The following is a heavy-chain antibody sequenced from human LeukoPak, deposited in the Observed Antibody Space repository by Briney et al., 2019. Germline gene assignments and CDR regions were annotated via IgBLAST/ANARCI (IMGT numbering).Heavy chain of an antibody. CDR1: GYTFTSYG. CDR3: ARGRSDQLWFGELFQPMDV. Sequence: ASVKVSCKASGYTFTSYGISWVRQAPGQGLEWMGWMNPNSGNTGYAQKFQGRVTMTRNTSISTAYMELSSLRSEDTAVYYCARGRSDQLWFGELFQPMDVWGKGTTVTISS. D-gene: IGHD3-10*01. J-gene: IGHJ6*03. V-gene: IGHV1-8*02. CDR2: MNPNSGNT.